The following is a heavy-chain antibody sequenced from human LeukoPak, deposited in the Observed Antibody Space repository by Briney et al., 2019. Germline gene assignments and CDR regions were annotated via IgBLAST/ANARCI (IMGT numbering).Heavy chain of an antibody. CDR3: ARVTLGYCSGGSCYGNYYYYGMDV. V-gene: IGHV2-70*11. CDR2: IDWDDDK. CDR1: GFSLRTRGMC. Sequence: ESGPTLVNPTQTLTLTCTFSGFSLRTRGMCVSWIRQPPGKALEWLSRIDWDDDKYYSTSLKTRLTISKDTSKNQVVLTMTNMDPVDTATYYCARVTLGYCSGGSCYGNYYYYGMDVWGQGTTVTVSS. J-gene: IGHJ6*02. D-gene: IGHD2-15*01.